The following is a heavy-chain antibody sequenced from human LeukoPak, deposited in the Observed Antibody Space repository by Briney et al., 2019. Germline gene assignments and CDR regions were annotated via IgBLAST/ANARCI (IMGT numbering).Heavy chain of an antibody. CDR3: ARADVLVRGANYYYYGMDV. Sequence: SETLSLTCAVSGGSISSGGYSWSWIRQPPGKGLEWIGYIYYSGSTYYNPSLKSRVTISVDTSKNQFSLKLSSVTAADTAVYYCARADVLVRGANYYYYGMDVWGQGTTVTVSS. V-gene: IGHV4-30-4*07. CDR2: IYYSGST. D-gene: IGHD3-10*01. CDR1: GGSISSGGYS. J-gene: IGHJ6*02.